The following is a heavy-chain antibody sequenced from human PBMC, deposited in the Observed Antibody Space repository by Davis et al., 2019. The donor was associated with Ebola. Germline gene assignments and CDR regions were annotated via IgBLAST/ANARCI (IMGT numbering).Heavy chain of an antibody. CDR3: ARSVTIIGVDIPRVHYHYGLDV. CDR1: RYTFSDYY. Sequence: ASVTVSCKASRYTFSDYYLHWVRQAPAHGLERVGIINRSGGSTSYAQKFQGRVTMTRDTSTNTVYMEVSSLRSEDTAVYYCARSVTIIGVDIPRVHYHYGLDVWGLGTTVAVSS. J-gene: IGHJ6*02. V-gene: IGHV1-46*01. D-gene: IGHD3-3*01. CDR2: INRSGGST.